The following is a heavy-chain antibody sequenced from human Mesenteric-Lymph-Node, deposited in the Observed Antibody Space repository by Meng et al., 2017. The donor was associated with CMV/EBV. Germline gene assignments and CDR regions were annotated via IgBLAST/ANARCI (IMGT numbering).Heavy chain of an antibody. CDR1: GFTFSTCA. J-gene: IGHJ4*02. CDR3: ATILLSGVTSGY. CDR2: ISFDGSNK. V-gene: IGHV3-30*04. Sequence: GESLKISCAASGFTFSTCAMHWVRQGPGRGLEWVAFISFDGSNKYYADSVKGRFTISRDNSKNTLYLQVNSLRAEDTAVYYCATILLSGVTSGYWGQGTLVTVSS. D-gene: IGHD3-3*01.